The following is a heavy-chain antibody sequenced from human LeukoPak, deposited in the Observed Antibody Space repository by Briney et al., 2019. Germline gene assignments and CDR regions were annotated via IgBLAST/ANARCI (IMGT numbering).Heavy chain of an antibody. CDR1: GYTFTSYD. CDR2: MNPNSGNT. J-gene: IGHJ4*02. D-gene: IGHD5-18*01. Sequence: ASVKVSCKASGYTFTSYDINWVRQATGQGLEWMGWMNPNSGNTGYAQKFQGRVTMTRNTSISTAYMELSSLRSEDTAVYYFARGWSKSGGYSYGNWGQGTLVTVSS. CDR3: ARGWSKSGGYSYGN. V-gene: IGHV1-8*01.